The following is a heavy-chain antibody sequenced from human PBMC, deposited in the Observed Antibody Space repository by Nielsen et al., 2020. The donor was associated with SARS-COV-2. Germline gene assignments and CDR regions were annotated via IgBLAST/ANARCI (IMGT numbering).Heavy chain of an antibody. J-gene: IGHJ5*02. CDR2: VITVLGTP. CDR1: GDTFRNDA. D-gene: IGHD3-16*02. CDR3: ARAVGDDYVWGSYHPPRVDR. V-gene: IGHV1-69*10. Sequence: SVKVSCKASGDTFRNDAFSWVRQAPGQGLEWMGGVITVLGTPIYSQKFQGRVTMTTDTSTTTAYMELRSLRSDDTAVYYCARAVGDDYVWGSYHPPRVDRWGQGTLVTVSS.